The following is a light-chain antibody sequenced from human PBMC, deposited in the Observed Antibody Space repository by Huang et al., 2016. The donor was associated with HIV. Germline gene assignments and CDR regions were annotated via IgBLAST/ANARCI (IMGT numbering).Light chain of an antibody. J-gene: IGKJ4*01. CDR3: QQYGSSPLT. CDR2: DAS. CDR1: QSVYSN. Sequence: EIVLTQSPATLSLSPGERATLSCGASQSVYSNLAWYQQKPGLAPRLLIYDASSRATGIPDRVSGSGSGTDFTLTIRRLEPEDFAVYYCQQYGSSPLTCGGGTKVEIK. V-gene: IGKV3D-20*01.